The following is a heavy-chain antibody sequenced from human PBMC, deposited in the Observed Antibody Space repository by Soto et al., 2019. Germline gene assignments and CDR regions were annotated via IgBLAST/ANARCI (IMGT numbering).Heavy chain of an antibody. CDR1: GFTFSSYA. CDR2: VSSDGSNK. Sequence: GGSLRLSCAASGFTFSSYAMHWVRQAPGKGLEWVAVVSSDGSNKFYADSVKGRFTISRDNSKNTLYLQMNSMRAEDTAVYYCASDTVRGDYAFDIWGQGTVVTVSS. V-gene: IGHV3-30-3*01. J-gene: IGHJ3*02. D-gene: IGHD4-17*01. CDR3: ASDTVRGDYAFDI.